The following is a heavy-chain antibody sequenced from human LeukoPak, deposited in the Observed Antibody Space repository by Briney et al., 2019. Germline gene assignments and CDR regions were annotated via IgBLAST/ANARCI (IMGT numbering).Heavy chain of an antibody. CDR1: GFTFSSYA. Sequence: GGSLRLSCAASGFTFSSYAMSWVRQAPGKGLEWVSAISGSGGSTYYADSVKGRFTISRDNSKNTLYLQMNSLRAEDTAVYYCARDLGYCTNGVCHTRFDYWGQGTLVAVSS. CDR2: ISGSGGST. V-gene: IGHV3-23*01. D-gene: IGHD2-8*01. CDR3: ARDLGYCTNGVCHTRFDY. J-gene: IGHJ4*02.